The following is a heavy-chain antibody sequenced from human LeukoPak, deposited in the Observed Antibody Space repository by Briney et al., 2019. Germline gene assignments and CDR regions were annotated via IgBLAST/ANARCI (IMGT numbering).Heavy chain of an antibody. D-gene: IGHD1-20*01. V-gene: IGHV3-23*01. CDR3: AKVRTNWNDADFDY. CDR1: GFTFSSYA. J-gene: IGHJ4*02. Sequence: PGGSLRLSCAASGFTFSSYAVSWVRQAPGKGLEWVSAISGSGGSTYYADSVKGRFTISRDNSKNTLYLQMNSLRAEDTAVYYCAKVRTNWNDADFDYWGQGTLVTVSS. CDR2: ISGSGGST.